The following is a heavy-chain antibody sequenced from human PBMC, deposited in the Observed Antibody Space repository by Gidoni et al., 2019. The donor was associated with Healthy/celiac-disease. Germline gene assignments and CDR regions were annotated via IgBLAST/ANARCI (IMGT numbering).Heavy chain of an antibody. CDR2: IIPILGIA. V-gene: IGHV1-69*02. D-gene: IGHD3-3*01. Sequence: QVQLVQSGAEVKKPGSSVKVSCKASGGPFSSYTISWVRQAPGQGLEWIGRIIPILGIANYAQKFQGRVTITADKSTSTAYMELSSLRSEDTAVYYCASSRRDFWSGDYYYYGMDVWGQGTTVTVSS. J-gene: IGHJ6*02. CDR3: ASSRRDFWSGDYYYYGMDV. CDR1: GGPFSSYT.